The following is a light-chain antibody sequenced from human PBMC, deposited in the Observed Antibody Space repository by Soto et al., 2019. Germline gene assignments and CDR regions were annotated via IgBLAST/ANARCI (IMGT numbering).Light chain of an antibody. V-gene: IGLV1-51*01. Sequence: QSVLTQPPSVSAAPGQTITISCSGTSSNIGNNYVAWYQQFPGTAPKVLIYDTDKRPSGIPDRFSGSKSGTSATLGITGLQTGDEADYYCATWDSSLTAGPVFGGGTQLTVL. J-gene: IGLJ3*02. CDR3: ATWDSSLTAGPV. CDR2: DTD. CDR1: SSNIGNNY.